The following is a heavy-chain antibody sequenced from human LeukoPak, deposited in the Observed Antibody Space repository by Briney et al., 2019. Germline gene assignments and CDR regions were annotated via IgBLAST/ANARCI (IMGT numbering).Heavy chain of an antibody. CDR3: ARDYDGFDY. V-gene: IGHV4-31*03. CDR1: GGSISSGGFC. J-gene: IGHJ4*02. D-gene: IGHD3-16*01. Sequence: SSETLSLTCTVSGGSISSGGFCWSWIRQHPGKGLEWIGYIYYSVSTYYNPSLKSRVTISVDTSKNHFSLKLSSVTAADTAVYYCARDYDGFDYWGQGTLVTVSS. CDR2: IYYSVST.